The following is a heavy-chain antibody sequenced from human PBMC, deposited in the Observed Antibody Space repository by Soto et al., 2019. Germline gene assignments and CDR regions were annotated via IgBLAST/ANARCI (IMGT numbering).Heavy chain of an antibody. CDR2: INHSGST. D-gene: IGHD3-3*01. CDR1: GGSFSGYY. J-gene: IGHJ4*02. V-gene: IGHV4-34*01. Sequence: SETLSLTCAVYGGSFSGYYWSWIRQPPGKGLEWIGEINHSGSTNYNPSLKSRVTISVDTSKNQFSLKQSSVTAADTAVYYCARGRTYYDFWSGYYNEFDYWGQGTLVTVSS. CDR3: ARGRTYYDFWSGYYNEFDY.